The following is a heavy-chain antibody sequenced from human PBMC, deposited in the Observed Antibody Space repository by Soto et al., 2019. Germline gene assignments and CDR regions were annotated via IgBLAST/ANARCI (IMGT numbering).Heavy chain of an antibody. D-gene: IGHD1-1*01. V-gene: IGHV3-21*01. J-gene: IGHJ3*02. Sequence: PGGSLRLSCAASGFTFSSYSMNWVRQAPGKGLEWVSSISSSSYIYYADSVKGRFTISRDNAKNSLYLQMNSLRAEDTAVYYCARDRDGEQLDAFDIWGQGTMVTVS. CDR3: ARDRDGEQLDAFDI. CDR2: ISSSSYI. CDR1: GFTFSSYS.